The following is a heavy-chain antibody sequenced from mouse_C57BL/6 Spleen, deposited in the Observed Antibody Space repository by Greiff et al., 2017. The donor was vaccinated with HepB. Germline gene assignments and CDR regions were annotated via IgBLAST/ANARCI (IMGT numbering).Heavy chain of an antibody. D-gene: IGHD1-1*01. CDR2: ISSGSSTI. J-gene: IGHJ1*03. V-gene: IGHV5-17*01. CDR1: GFTFSDYG. CDR3: ARLYGSSYGYFDV. Sequence: EVQLVESGGGLVKPGGSLKLSCAASGFTFSDYGMHWVRQAPEKGLEWVAYISSGSSTIYYADTVKGRFTISRDNAKNSLFLQMTSLRSEDTAMYYCARLYGSSYGYFDVWGTGTTVTVSS.